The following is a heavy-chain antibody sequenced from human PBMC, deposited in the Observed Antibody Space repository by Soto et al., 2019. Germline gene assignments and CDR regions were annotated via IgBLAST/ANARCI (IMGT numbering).Heavy chain of an antibody. Sequence: GASVKVSCKASGYTFTSYAMHWVRQAPGQRLEWMGWINAGNGNTKYSQKFQGRVTITRDTSASTAYMELSSLRSEDTAVYYCARFSTPMIVVAPTHRRYFDYWGQGTLVTVSS. CDR1: GYTFTSYA. CDR2: INAGNGNT. V-gene: IGHV1-3*01. CDR3: ARFSTPMIVVAPTHRRYFDY. J-gene: IGHJ4*02. D-gene: IGHD3-22*01.